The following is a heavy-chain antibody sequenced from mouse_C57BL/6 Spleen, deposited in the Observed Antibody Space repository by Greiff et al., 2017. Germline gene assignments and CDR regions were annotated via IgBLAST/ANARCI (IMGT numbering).Heavy chain of an antibody. Sequence: DVQLVESGEGLVKPGGSLKLSCAASGFTFSSYAMSWVRQTPEKRLEWVAYISSGGDYIYYADTVKGRFTISRDNARNTLYLQMSSLKSEDTAMYYCTRVTAQATSDYWGQGTTLTVSS. J-gene: IGHJ2*01. CDR1: GFTFSSYA. CDR2: ISSGGDYI. CDR3: TRVTAQATSDY. V-gene: IGHV5-9-1*02. D-gene: IGHD3-2*02.